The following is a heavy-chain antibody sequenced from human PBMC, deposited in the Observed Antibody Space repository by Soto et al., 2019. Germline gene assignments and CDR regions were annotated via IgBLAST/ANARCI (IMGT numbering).Heavy chain of an antibody. Sequence: SETLSLTCTVSGGSISSYYWSWIRQPPGKGLEWIGYIYYSGSTNYNPSLKSRVTISVDTSKNQFSLKLSSVTAADTAVYYCARDRFNWNYLENYYYYYGMDVWGQGTTVTVSS. J-gene: IGHJ6*02. D-gene: IGHD1-7*01. CDR3: ARDRFNWNYLENYYYYYGMDV. CDR1: GGSISSYY. V-gene: IGHV4-59*01. CDR2: IYYSGST.